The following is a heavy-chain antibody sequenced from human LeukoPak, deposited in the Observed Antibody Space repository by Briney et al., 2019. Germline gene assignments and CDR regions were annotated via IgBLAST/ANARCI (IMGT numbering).Heavy chain of an antibody. D-gene: IGHD5-24*01. Sequence: ASVKVSCKASGYTFTSYGISWVRQAPGQGLEWMGWISAYNGNTNYAQKLQGRVTMTTDTSTSTAYMELRSLRSDDTAVYYCARDPVVFEPVGDGYQAALDYWGRGTLVTVSS. J-gene: IGHJ4*02. CDR2: ISAYNGNT. CDR1: GYTFTSYG. CDR3: ARDPVVFEPVGDGYQAALDY. V-gene: IGHV1-18*01.